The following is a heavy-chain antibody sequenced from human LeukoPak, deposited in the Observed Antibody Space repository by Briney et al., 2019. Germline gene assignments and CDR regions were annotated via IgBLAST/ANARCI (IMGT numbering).Heavy chain of an antibody. CDR3: AKSRSGWYEIDY. J-gene: IGHJ4*02. Sequence: GGSLRLSCVASGFTFSSYAMSWVRQAPGKGLEWVSAISGSGGSTYYADSVKGRFTISRDNSNNTLYLQMNSLRAEDTAVYYCAKSRSGWYEIDYWGQGTLVTVSS. V-gene: IGHV3-23*01. CDR1: GFTFSSYA. D-gene: IGHD6-19*01. CDR2: ISGSGGST.